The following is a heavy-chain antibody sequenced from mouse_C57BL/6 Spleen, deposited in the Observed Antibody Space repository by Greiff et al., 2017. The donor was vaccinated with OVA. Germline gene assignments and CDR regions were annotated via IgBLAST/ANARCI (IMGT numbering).Heavy chain of an antibody. V-gene: IGHV5-17*01. CDR2: ISSGSSTI. CDR1: GFTFSDYG. D-gene: IGHD4-1*01. CDR3: ARILGRGGYFDY. Sequence: DVQLVESGGGLVKPGGSLKLSCAASGFTFSDYGMHWVRQAPEKGLEWVAYISSGSSTIYYADTVKGRFTISRDNAKNTLFLQMTSLRSEDTAMYYCARILGRGGYFDYWGQGTTLTVSS. J-gene: IGHJ2*01.